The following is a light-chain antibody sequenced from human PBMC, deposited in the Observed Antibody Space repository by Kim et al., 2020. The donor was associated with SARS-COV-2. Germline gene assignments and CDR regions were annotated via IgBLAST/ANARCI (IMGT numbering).Light chain of an antibody. CDR2: GAS. Sequence: EIVMTQSPATLSVSPGERATLSCRASQSVSSNLAWYQQKPGQAPRLLIYGASIRATGIPARFSGSGSGTEFTLTISILQSEDFAVYYCQQYNNWPPELTFGGGTKLEI. V-gene: IGKV3D-15*03. J-gene: IGKJ4*01. CDR1: QSVSSN. CDR3: QQYNNWPPELT.